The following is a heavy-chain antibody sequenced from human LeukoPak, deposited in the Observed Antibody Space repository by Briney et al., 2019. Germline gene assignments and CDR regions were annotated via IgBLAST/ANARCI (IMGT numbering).Heavy chain of an antibody. J-gene: IGHJ6*02. CDR3: ARDAVDTANAV. Sequence: GGSLRLSCAAYGFTFTTYWMHWVRQAPGKGLVWVSHINSDGSITSYADSVKGRFTISRDNAKNTLYLQMNSLRAEDTAVYYCARDAVDTANAVWGQGTTVTASS. CDR1: GFTFTTYW. CDR2: INSDGSIT. D-gene: IGHD5-18*01. V-gene: IGHV3-74*01.